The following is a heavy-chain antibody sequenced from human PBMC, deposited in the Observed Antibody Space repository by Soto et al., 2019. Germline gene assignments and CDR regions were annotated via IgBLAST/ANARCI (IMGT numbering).Heavy chain of an antibody. CDR3: AKEGIVVLVAARPGFVDY. CDR1: GFTFSSYA. Sequence: VGSLRLSCAASGFTFSSYAMSWVRQAPGKGLEWVSAISGSGGSTYYADSVKGRFTISRDNSNNTLYLQMNSLRAEDTAVYYCAKEGIVVLVAARPGFVDYWGQGTLVTVSS. J-gene: IGHJ4*02. D-gene: IGHD2-15*01. V-gene: IGHV3-23*01. CDR2: ISGSGGST.